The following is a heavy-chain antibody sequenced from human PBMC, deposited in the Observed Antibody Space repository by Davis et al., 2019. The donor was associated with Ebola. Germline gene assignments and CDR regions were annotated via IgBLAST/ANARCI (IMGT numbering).Heavy chain of an antibody. J-gene: IGHJ4*02. CDR3: ARRGYDFWSGYDY. D-gene: IGHD3-3*01. CDR1: GYSFSNYW. V-gene: IGHV5-10-1*01. CDR2: IDPSDSYT. Sequence: GESLKISCKGSGYSFSNYWISWVRQMPGKGLEWMGKIDPSDSYTNYSPSFQGHVTISADKSINTAYLQWSSLKASDAAMYYCARRGYDFWSGYDYWGQGTLVTVS.